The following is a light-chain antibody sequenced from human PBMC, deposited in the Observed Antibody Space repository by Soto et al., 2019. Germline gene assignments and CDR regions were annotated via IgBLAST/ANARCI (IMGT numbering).Light chain of an antibody. V-gene: IGKV3-20*01. CDR1: ETISSDK. Sequence: EIVLTQSPGTLSVSPGDRATLSCRASETISSDKLAWYQQKPGQPPSLLIYGTFSRATGIPDRFSGSGSGTDFTLTISRLEPEDSAIYYCQQYGSWTFGQGTKVEI. CDR2: GTF. CDR3: QQYGSWT. J-gene: IGKJ1*01.